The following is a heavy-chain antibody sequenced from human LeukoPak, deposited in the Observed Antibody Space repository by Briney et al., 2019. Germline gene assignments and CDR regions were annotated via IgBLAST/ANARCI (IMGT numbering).Heavy chain of an antibody. Sequence: ASVKVSCKVSGYTLTELSIHWVRQAPGKGLEWMGGFDPEDGETIYAQKFQGRVTMTEDTSTDTAYMELSSLRSEDTAVYYCATESLVEWPAPFDYWGQGTLVTVSS. V-gene: IGHV1-24*01. CDR3: ATESLVEWPAPFDY. CDR2: FDPEDGET. D-gene: IGHD3-3*01. CDR1: GYTLTELS. J-gene: IGHJ4*02.